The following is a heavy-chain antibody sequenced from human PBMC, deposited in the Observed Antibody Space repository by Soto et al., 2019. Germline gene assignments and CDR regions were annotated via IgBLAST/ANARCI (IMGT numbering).Heavy chain of an antibody. D-gene: IGHD5-12*01. Sequence: VHLVQSGAEVKKPGSSVNVSCKASGGTFSNYAITWVRQAPGQGLEWVGRIIPIFGTTNVAQKFQGRVTITADESPTTAYMELSGLRSDDTAVYYCAKDGGADGYFGNWLDPWGQGTLVTVSS. CDR3: AKDGGADGYFGNWLDP. CDR1: GGTFSNYA. J-gene: IGHJ5*02. V-gene: IGHV1-69*15. CDR2: IIPIFGTT.